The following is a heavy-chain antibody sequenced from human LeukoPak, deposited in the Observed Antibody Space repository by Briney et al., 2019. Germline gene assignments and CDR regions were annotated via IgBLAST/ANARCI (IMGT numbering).Heavy chain of an antibody. Sequence: SETLSLTCAVYGGSFSGYYWSWIRQPPGKGLEWIGEINHSGSTNYNPSLKSRVTISVDTSKNQFSLKLSSVTAADTAVYYCARGGGPFSTGRIDYWGQGTLVTVSS. D-gene: IGHD3-10*01. CDR2: INHSGST. CDR3: ARGGGPFSTGRIDY. V-gene: IGHV4-34*01. CDR1: GGSFSGYY. J-gene: IGHJ4*02.